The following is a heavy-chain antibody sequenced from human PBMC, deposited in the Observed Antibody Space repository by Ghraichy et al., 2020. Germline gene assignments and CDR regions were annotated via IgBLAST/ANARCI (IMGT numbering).Heavy chain of an antibody. CDR2: ISYDGSNK. J-gene: IGHJ4*02. D-gene: IGHD3-10*01. V-gene: IGHV3-30*18. CDR3: AKDHGSGSYSYDY. Sequence: GESLNISCAASGFTFSSHGMHWVRQAPGKGLEWVAVISYDGSNKYYADSVKGRFTISRDNSKNTLYLQMNSLRAEDTAVYYCAKDHGSGSYSYDYWGQGTLVTVSS. CDR1: GFTFSSHG.